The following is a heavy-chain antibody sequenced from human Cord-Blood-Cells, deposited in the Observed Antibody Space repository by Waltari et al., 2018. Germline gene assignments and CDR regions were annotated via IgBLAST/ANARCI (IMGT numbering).Heavy chain of an antibody. V-gene: IGHV4-34*01. D-gene: IGHD2-21*02. CDR2: INHSGST. CDR3: ARIDLYGGNSID. J-gene: IGHJ4*02. Sequence: QVQLQQWGAGLLKPSETLSLTCAVYGGSFSGYYWSWIRQPPGKGLEWIGEINHSGSTNYNPSLKSRVTISVDTSKNQFSLKLSSVTAADTAVYYCARIDLYGGNSIDWGQGTLVTVSS. CDR1: GGSFSGYY.